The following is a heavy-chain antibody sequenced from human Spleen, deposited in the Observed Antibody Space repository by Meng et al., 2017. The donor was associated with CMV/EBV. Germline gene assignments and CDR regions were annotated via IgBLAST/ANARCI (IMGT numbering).Heavy chain of an antibody. D-gene: IGHD2-21*01. V-gene: IGHV3-30*03. CDR1: GFTFSSYG. CDR2: TTYDGSKK. J-gene: IGHJ4*02. Sequence: GESLKISCAASGFTFSSYGMHWVRQAPGKGLEWVALTTYDGSKKEYAESVKGRFTISRDNSKSTLYLQLNSLRAEDTAIYYCARAELSMGHDVVVIDYYFDYWGQGALVTVSS. CDR3: ARAELSMGHDVVVIDYYFDY.